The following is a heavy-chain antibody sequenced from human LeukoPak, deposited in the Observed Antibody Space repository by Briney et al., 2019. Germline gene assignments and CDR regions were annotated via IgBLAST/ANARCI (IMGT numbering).Heavy chain of an antibody. CDR1: GGSISSYY. CDR2: IYTSGST. V-gene: IGHV4-4*07. CDR3: ARDEPYYYDSSGYYTYYFDY. D-gene: IGHD3-22*01. Sequence: PSETLSLTCTVSGGSISSYYWSWIRHPAGKGRNWIGRIYTSGSTNYNPSLKSRVTISVDKSKNQFSLKLSSVTAADTAVYYCARDEPYYYDSSGYYTYYFDYWGQGTLVTVSS. J-gene: IGHJ4*02.